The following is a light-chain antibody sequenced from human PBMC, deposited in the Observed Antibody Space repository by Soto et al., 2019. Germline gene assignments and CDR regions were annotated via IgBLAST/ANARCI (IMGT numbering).Light chain of an antibody. CDR3: QQDGSSPYT. CDR1: QSVRTSY. J-gene: IGKJ2*01. CDR2: VAS. Sequence: EILLTQSPGTLSLSPGERATLSCRASQSVRTSYLAWYQQKPGQAPRLLIYVASGRATGIPDRFSGSGSGTDFTLTISRLEPEDCAVYDCQQDGSSPYTFGQGTKLEI. V-gene: IGKV3-20*01.